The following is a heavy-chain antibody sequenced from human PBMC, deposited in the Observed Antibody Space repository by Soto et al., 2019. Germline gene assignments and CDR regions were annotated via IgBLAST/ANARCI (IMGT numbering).Heavy chain of an antibody. Sequence: QVQLVQSGAEVQKPGSSVKVSCKASGGTFSSYAISWVRQAPGQGLEWMGGIIPIFGTANYAQKFQGRVTITADESTSTAYMELSSLRSEDTAVYYCAREGYDILTGYYLNWFDPWGQGTLVTVSS. CDR3: AREGYDILTGYYLNWFDP. D-gene: IGHD3-9*01. V-gene: IGHV1-69*01. CDR2: IIPIFGTA. J-gene: IGHJ5*02. CDR1: GGTFSSYA.